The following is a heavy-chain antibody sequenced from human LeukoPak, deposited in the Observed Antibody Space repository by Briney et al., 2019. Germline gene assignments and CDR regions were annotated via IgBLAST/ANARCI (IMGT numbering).Heavy chain of an antibody. Sequence: PGGSLRLSCAASGFTFSSYWMSWVRQAPGKGPEWVAIISNDGSRKYYAHSVEGRFTISRDNSKNTLYLQMDSLRAEDTAVYYCARDRAWNYFDYWGQGTLVTVSS. J-gene: IGHJ4*02. CDR1: GFTFSSYW. CDR3: ARDRAWNYFDY. V-gene: IGHV3-30*03. CDR2: ISNDGSRK. D-gene: IGHD3-3*01.